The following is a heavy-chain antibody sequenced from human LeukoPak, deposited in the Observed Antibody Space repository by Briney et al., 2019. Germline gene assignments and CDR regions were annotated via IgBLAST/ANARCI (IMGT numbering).Heavy chain of an antibody. Sequence: SETLSLTCTVSGGSISSYYWSWIRQPPGKGLVWIGYIYYSGSTNYNPSLKSRVTISLDTSKNQFSLKLSSVTAADTAVYYCARGRLGDNFDYWGQGTLVTVSS. D-gene: IGHD1-26*01. CDR2: IYYSGST. CDR1: GGSISSYY. V-gene: IGHV4-59*12. J-gene: IGHJ4*02. CDR3: ARGRLGDNFDY.